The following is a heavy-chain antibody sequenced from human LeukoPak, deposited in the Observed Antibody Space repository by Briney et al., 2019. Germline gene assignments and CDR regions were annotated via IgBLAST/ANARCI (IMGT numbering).Heavy chain of an antibody. Sequence: PSETLSLTCAVYGGSFSGYYWSWIRRPPGKGLEWIGEINHSGSTNYNPSLKSRVTISVDTSKNQFSLKLSSVTAADTAVYYCARGRVGTMWNYFDYWGQGTLVTVSS. V-gene: IGHV4-34*01. CDR1: GGSFSGYY. CDR3: ARGRVGTMWNYFDY. D-gene: IGHD3-10*02. CDR2: INHSGST. J-gene: IGHJ4*02.